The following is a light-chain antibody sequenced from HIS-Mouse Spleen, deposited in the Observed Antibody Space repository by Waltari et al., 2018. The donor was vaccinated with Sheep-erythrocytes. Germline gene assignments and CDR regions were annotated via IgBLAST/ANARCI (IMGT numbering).Light chain of an antibody. Sequence: SYVLTQPPSVSVAPGKTARITCGGNNIGSKSGHCYQQQPGQAPVLVVYDDSDRPSGIPERFSGSNSGNTATLTISRVEAGDEADYYCQVWDSSSDHYVFGTGTKVTVL. CDR2: DDS. CDR3: QVWDSSSDHYV. J-gene: IGLJ1*01. CDR1: NIGSKS. V-gene: IGLV3-21*03.